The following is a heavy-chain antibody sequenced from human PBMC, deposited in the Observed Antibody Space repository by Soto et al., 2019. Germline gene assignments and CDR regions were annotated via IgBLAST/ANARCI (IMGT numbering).Heavy chain of an antibody. Sequence: QVQLQESGPGLVKPSETLSLTCTVSGGSFRSCNYYCGWIRQPPGKVLVWNAYIYYTVSSNYNPSLRSLFTVSVDTSTNQFSLQLSSVTAADTAVYYCARADFTILRSAYYGMDVWGQGTTVTVSS. J-gene: IGHJ6*02. CDR1: GGSFRSCNYY. CDR3: ARADFTILRSAYYGMDV. CDR2: IYYTVSS. V-gene: IGHV4-61*01. D-gene: IGHD3-3*01.